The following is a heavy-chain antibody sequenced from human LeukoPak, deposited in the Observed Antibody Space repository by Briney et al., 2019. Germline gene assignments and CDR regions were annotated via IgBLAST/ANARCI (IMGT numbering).Heavy chain of an antibody. Sequence: ASVKVSCKASGYTFTSYYMHWVRQAPGQGLEWMGIINPSGGSTSYAQKFQGRVTMSRDTSTSTVYMELSSLRSEDTAVYYCARAHYYDSSGYDAFDIWGQGTMVTVSS. J-gene: IGHJ3*02. CDR2: INPSGGST. CDR3: ARAHYYDSSGYDAFDI. CDR1: GYTFTSYY. D-gene: IGHD3-22*01. V-gene: IGHV1-46*01.